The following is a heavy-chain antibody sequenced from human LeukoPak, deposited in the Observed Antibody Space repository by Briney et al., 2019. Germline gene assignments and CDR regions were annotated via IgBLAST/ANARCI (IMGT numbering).Heavy chain of an antibody. CDR3: ARGIYGSGSYSYEH. V-gene: IGHV4-34*01. J-gene: IGHJ1*01. D-gene: IGHD3-10*01. Sequence: PSETLSLTCAVYGGSFSGYHWSWIRQPPGKGLEWIGEINHSGSTNHNPSLKSRVTISVDTSKNQFSLKLRSVTAADTAVYYCARGIYGSGSYSYEHWGQGTLVTVSS. CDR1: GGSFSGYH. CDR2: INHSGST.